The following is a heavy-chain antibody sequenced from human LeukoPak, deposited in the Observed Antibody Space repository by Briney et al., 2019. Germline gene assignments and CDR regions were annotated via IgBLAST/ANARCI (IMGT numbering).Heavy chain of an antibody. Sequence: GGSLRLSCAASGFTFSSYSMNWVRQAPGKGLEWVSSISSSSSYIYYADSVKGRFTISRDNVKNSLYLQMNSLRAEDTAVYYCARDSYYYDSSGYYLYYFDYWGQGTLVTVSS. D-gene: IGHD3-22*01. J-gene: IGHJ4*02. CDR3: ARDSYYYDSSGYYLYYFDY. CDR1: GFTFSSYS. V-gene: IGHV3-21*01. CDR2: ISSSSSYI.